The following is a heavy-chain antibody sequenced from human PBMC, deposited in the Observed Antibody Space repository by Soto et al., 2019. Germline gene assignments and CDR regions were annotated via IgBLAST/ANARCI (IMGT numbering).Heavy chain of an antibody. CDR1: GGSITRRSSD. Sequence: SETLSLTCFVSGGSITRRSSDWAWIRQPPGKGLEWVGTLYDGNTYHNPSLRSRITIAVDTSKNQFCLKLNSVAAADTAFYYCATTRGLAVGGRFDYWGQGMLVTVSS. CDR3: ATTRGLAVGGRFDY. V-gene: IGHV4-39*01. CDR2: LYDGNT. J-gene: IGHJ4*02. D-gene: IGHD6-19*01.